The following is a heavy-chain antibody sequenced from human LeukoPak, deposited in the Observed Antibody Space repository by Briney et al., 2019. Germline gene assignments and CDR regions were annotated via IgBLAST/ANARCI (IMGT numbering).Heavy chain of an antibody. CDR2: ISYDGSNK. CDR3: SMELLRDYYYGMDV. D-gene: IGHD2-15*01. V-gene: IGHV3-30*03. J-gene: IGHJ6*04. CDR1: GFTFSSYG. Sequence: GGSLRLSCAASGFTFSSYGMHWVRQAPGQGLEWVAVISYDGSNKYYADSVKGRFTISRDNSKNTLYLQMNSLRAEDTAVYYCSMELLRDYYYGMDVWGKGTTVTVSS.